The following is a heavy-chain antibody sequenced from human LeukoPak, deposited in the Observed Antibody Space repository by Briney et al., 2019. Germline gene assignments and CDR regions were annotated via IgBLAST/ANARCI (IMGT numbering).Heavy chain of an antibody. CDR2: ISGDGGST. V-gene: IGHV3-43*02. CDR3: AKDIGDYYDSSGYNYYYYGMDV. D-gene: IGHD3-22*01. CDR1: GFTFNDYA. J-gene: IGHJ6*02. Sequence: GGSLRLSCAASGFTFNDYAMHWVRQAPGKGLEWVSLISGDGGSTYYADSVKGRITISRDTSKNSLYLQMNSLRTEDTALYYWAKDIGDYYDSSGYNYYYYGMDVWGQGTTVTVSS.